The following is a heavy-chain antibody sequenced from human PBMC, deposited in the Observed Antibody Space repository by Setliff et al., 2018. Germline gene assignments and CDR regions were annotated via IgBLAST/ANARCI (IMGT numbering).Heavy chain of an antibody. CDR1: GYSFTSYW. D-gene: IGHD6-6*01. Sequence: GESLKISCKGSGYSFTSYWIGWVRQMPGKGLEWMGIIYPGDSDTRYSPSFQGQVTISADKSISTAYLQWSSLKASDTAMYCCARRPGQLVEGSWFDPWGQGTLVTVSS. CDR3: ARRPGQLVEGSWFDP. CDR2: IYPGDSDT. V-gene: IGHV5-51*01. J-gene: IGHJ5*02.